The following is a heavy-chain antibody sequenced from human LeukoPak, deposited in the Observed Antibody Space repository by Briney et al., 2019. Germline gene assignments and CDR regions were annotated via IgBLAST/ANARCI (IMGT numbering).Heavy chain of an antibody. V-gene: IGHV4-59*12. J-gene: IGHJ5*02. CDR2: IYDSGST. Sequence: PSETLSLTCTVSGDSISSYYWSWIRQPPGKGLEWIGSIYDSGSTNYNSSLKSRVTISVDTSKNQFSLKLSSVTAADTAVYYCARGKGSGSPRFDPWGQGTLVTVSS. D-gene: IGHD3-10*01. CDR3: ARGKGSGSPRFDP. CDR1: GDSISSYY.